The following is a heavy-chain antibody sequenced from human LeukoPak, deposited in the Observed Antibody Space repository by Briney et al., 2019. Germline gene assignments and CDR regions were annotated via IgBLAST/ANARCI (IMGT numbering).Heavy chain of an antibody. CDR1: GGSFSGYY. J-gene: IGHJ4*02. D-gene: IGHD6-19*01. V-gene: IGHV4-34*01. CDR3: ARGPGSGWYLEYYFDY. Sequence: SETLSLTCAVYGGSFSGYYWSWIRQPPGKGLEWTGEINHSGSTNYNPSLKSRVTISVDTSKNQFSLKLSSVTAADTAVYYCARGPGSGWYLEYYFDYWGQGTLVTVSS. CDR2: INHSGST.